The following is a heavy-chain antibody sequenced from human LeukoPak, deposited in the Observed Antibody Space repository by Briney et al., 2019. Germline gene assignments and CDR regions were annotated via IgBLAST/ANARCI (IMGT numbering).Heavy chain of an antibody. V-gene: IGHV4-59*01. CDR3: ARTVQGVGSGMDV. D-gene: IGHD3-16*01. Sequence: SETLSLTCTVSGGSISSYYWSWIRQPPGKGLEGVGYIYYSGSTNYNPSLKSRVTISVDTSKNQFSMKLSSVTAADTAVYYCARTVQGVGSGMDVWGQGATVTVSS. CDR1: GGSISSYY. J-gene: IGHJ6*02. CDR2: IYYSGST.